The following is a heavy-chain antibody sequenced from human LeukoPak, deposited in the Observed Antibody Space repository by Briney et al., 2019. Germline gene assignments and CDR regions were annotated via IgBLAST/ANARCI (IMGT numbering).Heavy chain of an antibody. CDR2: ISGSGGST. CDR3: AKDGIVATTLRGQGSDY. J-gene: IGHJ4*02. CDR1: GSTFSSYA. Sequence: GGSLRLSCAASGSTFSSYAMSWVRQAPGKGLEWVSAISGSGGSTYYADSVKGRFTISRDNSKNTLYLQMNSLRAEDTAVYSSAKDGIVATTLRGQGSDYWGQGTLVTVSS. D-gene: IGHD5-12*01. V-gene: IGHV3-23*01.